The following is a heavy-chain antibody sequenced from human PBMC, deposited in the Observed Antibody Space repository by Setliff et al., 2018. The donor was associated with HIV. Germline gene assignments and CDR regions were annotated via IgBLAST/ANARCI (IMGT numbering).Heavy chain of an antibody. V-gene: IGHV4-34*01. Sequence: PSETLSLTCAVYGGSFSGYYWSWIRQPPGKGLEWIGEINHSGSTNYNPSLESRVAISLDTSKNRFSLQLTSVTAADTAVYYCARWGGPGLQLVPFDYWGQGTLVTVSS. D-gene: IGHD6-13*01. J-gene: IGHJ4*02. CDR2: INHSGST. CDR3: ARWGGPGLQLVPFDY. CDR1: GGSFSGYY.